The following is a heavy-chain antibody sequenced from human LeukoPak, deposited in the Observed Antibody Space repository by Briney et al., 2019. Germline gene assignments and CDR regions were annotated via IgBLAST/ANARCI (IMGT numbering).Heavy chain of an antibody. V-gene: IGHV3-15*01. CDR2: IKSKTDGGTT. CDR1: GFTVSSNY. D-gene: IGHD5-24*01. J-gene: IGHJ6*03. Sequence: PGGSLRLSCAASGFTVSSNYMSWVRQAPGKGLEWVGRIKSKTDGGTTDYAAPVKGRFTISRDDSKNTLYLQMNSLKTEDTAVYYCTTPMAIHYYYMDVWGKGTTVTVSS. CDR3: TTPMAIHYYYMDV.